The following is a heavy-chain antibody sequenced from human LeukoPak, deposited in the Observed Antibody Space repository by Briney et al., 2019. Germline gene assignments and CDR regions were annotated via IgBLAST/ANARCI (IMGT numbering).Heavy chain of an antibody. J-gene: IGHJ3*02. D-gene: IGHD3-22*01. CDR1: GFTVSSNY. Sequence: GGSLRLSCAASGFTVSSNYMSWVRQAPGKGLEWVSVIYSGGSTYYADSVKGRFTISRDNSKNTLYLQMNSLRAEDTAVYYCARDSSGLLRGAFDIWGQGTMVTVSS. V-gene: IGHV3-53*01. CDR2: IYSGGST. CDR3: ARDSSGLLRGAFDI.